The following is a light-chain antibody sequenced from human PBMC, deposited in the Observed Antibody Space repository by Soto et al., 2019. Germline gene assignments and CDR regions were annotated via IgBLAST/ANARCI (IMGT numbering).Light chain of an antibody. J-gene: IGKJ2*03. Sequence: DTVMTQSPGSLAVSLGERATINCKSSQSVLYSSNNKNYLAWYQQKPGQPPKLLIYWAATRESGVPDRFSGSGSGTDFTLTNSSLQAEDVAVYYCQQYYSAPYSFGQGTKLEIK. CDR3: QQYYSAPYS. V-gene: IGKV4-1*01. CDR2: WAA. CDR1: QSVLYSSNNKNY.